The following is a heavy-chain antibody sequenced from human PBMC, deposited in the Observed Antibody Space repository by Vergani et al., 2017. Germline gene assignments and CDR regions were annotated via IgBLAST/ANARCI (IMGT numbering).Heavy chain of an antibody. J-gene: IGHJ4*02. V-gene: IGHV3-66*02. CDR1: GFTVSSNY. CDR2: IYSGGST. CDR3: ASSGIAAAGILDYFDD. Sequence: EVQLVESGGGLVQPGGSLRLSCAASGFTVSSNYMSWVRQAPGKGLEWVSVIYSGGSTYYADSVKGRFTISRDNSKNTLYLQMNSLRAEDTAVYYCASSGIAAAGILDYFDDWGQGTLVTVSS. D-gene: IGHD6-13*01.